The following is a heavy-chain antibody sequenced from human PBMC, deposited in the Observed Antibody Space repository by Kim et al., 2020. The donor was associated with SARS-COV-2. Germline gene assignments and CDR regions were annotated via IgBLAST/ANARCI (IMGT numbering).Heavy chain of an antibody. CDR3: ARRSKLGYCSSTSCHGDQRGFDY. D-gene: IGHD2-2*01. J-gene: IGHJ4*02. Sequence: GESLKISCKGSGYSFTSYWISWVRQMPGKGLEWMGRIDPSDSYTNYSPSFQGHVTISANKSISTAYLQWSSLKASDTAMYYCARRSKLGYCSSTSCHGDQRGFDYWGQGTLVTVSS. V-gene: IGHV5-10-1*01. CDR1: GYSFTSYW. CDR2: IDPSDSYT.